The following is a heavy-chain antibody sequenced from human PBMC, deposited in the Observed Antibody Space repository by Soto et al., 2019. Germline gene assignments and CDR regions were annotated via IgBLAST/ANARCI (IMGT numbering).Heavy chain of an antibody. CDR3: ALPPGGWFDP. Sequence: EVQLLESGGGLVQPGGSLRLSCAASGFTFCSYAMSWVRPAPGKGLEWVSAISGSGGSTYYADSVKGRFTISRDNSKNTLYLQMNSLRAEDTAVYYCALPPGGWFDPWGQGTLVTVSS. V-gene: IGHV3-23*01. J-gene: IGHJ5*02. CDR1: GFTFCSYA. CDR2: ISGSGGST.